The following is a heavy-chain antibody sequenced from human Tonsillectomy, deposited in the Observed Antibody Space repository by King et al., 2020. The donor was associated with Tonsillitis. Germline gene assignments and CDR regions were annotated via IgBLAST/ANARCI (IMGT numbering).Heavy chain of an antibody. CDR2: INPDSGGT. V-gene: IGHV1-2*02. CDR3: ARRGMQNLIVGSTSSWFDP. J-gene: IGHJ5*02. Sequence: VQLVESGAEVKKPGASVKVSCQASGYTFSGHYINWVRQAPGQGLEWMGWINPDSGGTDSAQKFQGRVAITRDTSTSTVYMELSRLRSDDTAVYYCARRGMQNLIVGSTSSWFDPWGQGTLVTVSS. CDR1: GYTFSGHY. D-gene: IGHD1-26*01.